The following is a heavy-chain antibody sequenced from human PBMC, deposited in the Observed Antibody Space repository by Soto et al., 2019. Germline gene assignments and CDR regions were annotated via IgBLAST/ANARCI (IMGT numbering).Heavy chain of an antibody. CDR2: IYYSGST. J-gene: IGHJ4*02. CDR3: AREQREFTVDY. D-gene: IGHD3-16*01. V-gene: IGHV4-61*01. Sequence: SETLSLTCTVSGGSVSSGSYYWSWIRQPPGKGLEWIGYIYYSGSTNYNPSLKSRVTISVDTSKNQFSLKLSSVTAADTAVYSCAREQREFTVDYWGQGTLVTVSS. CDR1: GGSVSSGSYY.